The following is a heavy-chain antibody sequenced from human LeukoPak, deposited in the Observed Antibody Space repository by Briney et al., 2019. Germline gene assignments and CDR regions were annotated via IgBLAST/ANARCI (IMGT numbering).Heavy chain of an antibody. D-gene: IGHD3-22*01. CDR2: ISAYNGNT. CDR1: GYTFTSYG. V-gene: IGHV1-18*01. J-gene: IGHJ6*02. CDR3: AAIYDSSGYFRPYYYYYGMDV. Sequence: ASVKVSCKASGYTFTSYGISWVRQAPGQGLEWMGWISAYNGNTNYAQKLQGRVTMTTDTSTSTAYMELRSLRSDDTAVYYCAAIYDSSGYFRPYYYYYGMDVWGQGTTVTVSS.